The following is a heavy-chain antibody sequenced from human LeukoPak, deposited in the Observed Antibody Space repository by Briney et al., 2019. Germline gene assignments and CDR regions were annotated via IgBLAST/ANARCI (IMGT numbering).Heavy chain of an antibody. CDR2: IIPIFGTA. D-gene: IGHD3-3*01. J-gene: IGHJ5*02. V-gene: IGHV1-69*06. Sequence: SVKVSCKASGGTFSSYAISWVRQAPGQGLEWMGGIIPIFGTANYAQKFQGRVTITADKSTSTAYMELSSLRSEDTAVYYCARARGYYDFWSPFDPWGQGTLVTVSS. CDR3: ARARGYYDFWSPFDP. CDR1: GGTFSSYA.